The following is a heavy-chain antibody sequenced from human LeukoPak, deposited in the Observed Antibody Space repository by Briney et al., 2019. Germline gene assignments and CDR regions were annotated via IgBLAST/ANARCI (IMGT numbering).Heavy chain of an antibody. CDR2: ISDSGGNT. CDR3: AKKIPTSFDP. J-gene: IGHJ5*02. V-gene: IGHV3-23*01. Sequence: GGSLRLSCAASGFTFSSYWMSWVRQAPGKGLEWVSGISDSGGNTYYAGSVKGRFTISRDNSKNMLYLQMNSLRAEDTAVYYCAKKIPTSFDPWGQGTLVTVSS. CDR1: GFTFSSYW.